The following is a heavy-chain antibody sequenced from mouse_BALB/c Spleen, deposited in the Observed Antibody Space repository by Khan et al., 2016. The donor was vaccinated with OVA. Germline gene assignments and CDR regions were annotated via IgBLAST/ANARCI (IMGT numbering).Heavy chain of an antibody. CDR1: GYSFTGYN. V-gene: IGHV1S135*01. Sequence: VQLQQPGPELGKPGASVKISCKASGYSFTGYNLYWVKQSHRKSLEWIGYIDPFNGSTTYNQKSKGKATLTVDKSSSTAYMHLNSLTSEDSAIYYCARAGSSPYWYFDVWGAGTTVTVSS. CDR3: ARAGSSPYWYFDV. CDR2: IDPFNGST. D-gene: IGHD1-1*01. J-gene: IGHJ1*01.